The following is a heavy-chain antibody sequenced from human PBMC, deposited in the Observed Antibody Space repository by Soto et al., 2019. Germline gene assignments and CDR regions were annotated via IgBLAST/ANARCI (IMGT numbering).Heavy chain of an antibody. CDR1: GGCISSGGYY. CDR2: IYYSGST. CDR3: ARETFSGYDGTIDY. J-gene: IGHJ4*02. V-gene: IGHV4-31*03. D-gene: IGHD5-12*01. Sequence: PSETLSLTCTVSGGCISSGGYYWSWIRQHPGKGLEWIGYIYYSGSTYYNPSLKSRVTISVDTSKNQFSLKLSSVTAADTAVYYCARETFSGYDGTIDYWGQGTLVTVSS.